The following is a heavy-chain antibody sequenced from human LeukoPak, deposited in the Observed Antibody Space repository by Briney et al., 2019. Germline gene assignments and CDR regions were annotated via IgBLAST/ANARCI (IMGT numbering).Heavy chain of an antibody. J-gene: IGHJ4*02. CDR1: GFTFSSYG. D-gene: IGHD3-22*01. Sequence: GGSLRLSCAASGFTFSSYGMHWVRQAPGKGLEWVAVISYDGSNKYYADSVKSRFTISRDNSKNTLYLQMNSLRAEDTAVYYCAKDRDYYDSSGYDYWGQGTLVTVSS. CDR3: AKDRDYYDSSGYDY. CDR2: ISYDGSNK. V-gene: IGHV3-30*18.